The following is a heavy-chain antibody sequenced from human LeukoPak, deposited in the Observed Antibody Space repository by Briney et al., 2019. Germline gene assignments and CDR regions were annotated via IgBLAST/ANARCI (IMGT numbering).Heavy chain of an antibody. CDR2: ISSSSSYI. J-gene: IGHJ2*01. V-gene: IGHV3-21*01. D-gene: IGHD1-1*01. CDR3: ARVYPGSGYWYFDL. CDR1: GFTFSSYS. Sequence: GGSLRLSCAASGFTFSSYSMNWVRQAPGKGLEWVSSISSSSSYIYYADSVKGRFTISRDHAKNSLYLQMNSLRAEDTAVYYCARVYPGSGYWYFDLWGRGTLVTVSS.